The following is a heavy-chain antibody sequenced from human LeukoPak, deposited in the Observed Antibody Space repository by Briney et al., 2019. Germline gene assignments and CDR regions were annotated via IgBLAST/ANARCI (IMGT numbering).Heavy chain of an antibody. J-gene: IGHJ4*02. CDR1: GDTVSSNYVT. CDR3: ARVKGGIFDY. Sequence: SQTLSLTCALSGDTVSSNYVTWNWIRQSPSRGLEWVGRTYFRSKWSNDYAVSVKSRITVNPDTSKNQFSLQLISVTPEDTAIYYCARVKGGIFDYWGQGTLVTVSS. D-gene: IGHD3-16*01. V-gene: IGHV6-1*01. CDR2: TYFRSKWSN.